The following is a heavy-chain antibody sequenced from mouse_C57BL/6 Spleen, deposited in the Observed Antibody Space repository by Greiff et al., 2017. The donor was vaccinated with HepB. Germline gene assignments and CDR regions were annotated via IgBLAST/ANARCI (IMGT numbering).Heavy chain of an antibody. CDR1: GYSITSDY. D-gene: IGHD2-3*01. CDR2: ISYSGST. J-gene: IGHJ4*01. V-gene: IGHV3-8*01. CDR3: ARRDDGAGYAMDY. Sequence: EVQLQQSGPGLAKPSQTLSLTCSVTGYSITSDYWNWIRKFPGNKLEYMGYISYSGSTYYDPSLKSRISITRDTSKNQYYLQLNSVTTEDTATYYCARRDDGAGYAMDYWGQGTSVTVSS.